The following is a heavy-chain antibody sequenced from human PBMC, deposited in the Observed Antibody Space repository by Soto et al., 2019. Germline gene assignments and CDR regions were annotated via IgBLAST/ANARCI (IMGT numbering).Heavy chain of an antibody. CDR1: GFTFSSYA. CDR3: AKDGSGYDFFDY. D-gene: IGHD5-12*01. Sequence: EVQLLESGGGLVQPGGSLRLSCAASGFTFSSYAMSWVRQAPGKGLEWVSVISGRGDSTYYADSVKGRFTISRDNSKNTLYLQMKSLRAEDTAVYYCAKDGSGYDFFDYWGQGTLVTVSS. J-gene: IGHJ4*02. V-gene: IGHV3-23*01. CDR2: ISGRGDST.